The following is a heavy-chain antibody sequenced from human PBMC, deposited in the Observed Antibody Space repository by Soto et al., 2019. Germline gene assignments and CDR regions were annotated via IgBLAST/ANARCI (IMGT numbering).Heavy chain of an antibody. CDR1: GGSISSGDYY. Sequence: PSETLSLTCTVSGGSISSGDYYWSWIRQPPGKGLEWIGYIYYSGSTYYNPSLKSRVTISVDTSKNQFSLKLSSVTAADTAVYYCARLFWTTVVTLFDYWGQGTLVTVSS. CDR2: IYYSGST. D-gene: IGHD4-17*01. V-gene: IGHV4-30-4*01. CDR3: ARLFWTTVVTLFDY. J-gene: IGHJ4*02.